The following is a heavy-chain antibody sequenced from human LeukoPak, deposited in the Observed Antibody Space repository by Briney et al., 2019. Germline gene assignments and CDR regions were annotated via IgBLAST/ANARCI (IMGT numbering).Heavy chain of an antibody. Sequence: GGSLRLSCAASGVTFSNYGMNWVRQAPGKGLEWVSSISTTSRYIYYADSVKGRFTISRDNAKNSLYLQMNSLRAEDTALYYCARDEAWDSYGFDYWGQGTLVTVSS. CDR1: GVTFSNYG. J-gene: IGHJ4*02. CDR3: ARDEAWDSYGFDY. V-gene: IGHV3-21*01. CDR2: ISTTSRYI. D-gene: IGHD5-18*01.